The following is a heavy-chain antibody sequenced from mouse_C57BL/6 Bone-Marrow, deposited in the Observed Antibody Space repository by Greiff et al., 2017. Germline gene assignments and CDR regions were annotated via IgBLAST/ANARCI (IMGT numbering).Heavy chain of an antibody. J-gene: IGHJ3*01. CDR1: GFTFTDYG. D-gene: IGHD2-1*01. V-gene: IGHV5-17*01. CDR3: ARAGYGNYGFAY. Sequence: EVQLVESGGGLVKPGGSLKLSCAASGFTFTDYGMHWVRQAPEKGLEWVAYISSGSSTIYSADTVKGRFTISRDNAKNTLFLQMTSLRSEDTAMYYCARAGYGNYGFAYWGQGTLVTVSA. CDR2: ISSGSSTI.